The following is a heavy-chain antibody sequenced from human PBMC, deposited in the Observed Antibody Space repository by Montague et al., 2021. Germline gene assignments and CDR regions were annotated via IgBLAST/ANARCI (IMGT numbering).Heavy chain of an antibody. Sequence: SRRLSCAASGFPFSRYALSLFRQAPGKGLKWVSSITSGGSTYYADSVTGRSTISRDNSKNTLYLQMNSLRAEDTAVYYCTKDQDDYGDYVDWVDTWGQGTLVTVSS. CDR1: GFPFSRYA. J-gene: IGHJ5*02. CDR2: ITSGGST. D-gene: IGHD4-17*01. V-gene: IGHV3-23*01. CDR3: TKDQDDYGDYVDWVDT.